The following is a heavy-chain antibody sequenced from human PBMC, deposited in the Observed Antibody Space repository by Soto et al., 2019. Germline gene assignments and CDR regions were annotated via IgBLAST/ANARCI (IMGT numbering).Heavy chain of an antibody. CDR2: ITSGNTT. Sequence: GGSLRLSCAASGFTFSSYAVNWVRQAPGKGLEWVSIITSGNTTYYADSVKGRFTISRDNSKNTLYLQMNSLRAEDTAIYYCAKPQSTSGYYYGMDVWGQGTMVTVSS. D-gene: IGHD4-4*01. V-gene: IGHV3-23*01. CDR3: AKPQSTSGYYYGMDV. J-gene: IGHJ6*02. CDR1: GFTFSSYA.